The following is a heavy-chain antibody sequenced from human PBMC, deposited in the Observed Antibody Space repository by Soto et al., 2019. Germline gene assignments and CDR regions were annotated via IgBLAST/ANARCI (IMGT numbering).Heavy chain of an antibody. D-gene: IGHD5-12*01. V-gene: IGHV3-48*02. CDR3: ATDENAGYSGYDYYYFDY. CDR2: ISSSSSTI. CDR1: GFTFSSYS. Sequence: GGSLRLSCAASGFTFSSYSMNWVRQAPGKGLEWVSYISSSSSTIYYADSVKGRFTISRDNAKNSLYLQMNSLRDEDTAVYYCATDENAGYSGYDYYYFDYWGQGTLVTVSS. J-gene: IGHJ4*02.